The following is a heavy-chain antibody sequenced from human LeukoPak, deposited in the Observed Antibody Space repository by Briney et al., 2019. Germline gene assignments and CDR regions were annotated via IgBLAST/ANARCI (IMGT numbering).Heavy chain of an antibody. CDR2: IYSSGST. CDR3: ARDRGSGWNNWFDP. V-gene: IGHV4-59*11. J-gene: IGHJ5*02. CDR1: GGSISNHY. Sequence: SETLSLTCSVSGGSISNHYWSWIRQAPGKTLEYIGNIYSSGSTYYNPSLKSRVTISVDTSKNQFSLKLSSVTAADTAVYYCARDRGSGWNNWFDPWGQGTLVTVSS. D-gene: IGHD6-19*01.